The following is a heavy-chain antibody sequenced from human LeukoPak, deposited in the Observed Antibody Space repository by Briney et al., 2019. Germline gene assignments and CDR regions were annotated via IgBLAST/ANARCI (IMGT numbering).Heavy chain of an antibody. CDR3: AKVIRGIAVAGTRGAFDI. Sequence: GGSLRLSCAASGFTFSSYAMSWVRQAPGKGLEWVSAISGSGGSTYYADSVKGRFTISRDNSKNTLYLQMNSLRAEDTAVYYCAKVIRGIAVAGTRGAFDIWGQGTMVTVSS. CDR2: ISGSGGST. V-gene: IGHV3-23*01. CDR1: GFTFSSYA. J-gene: IGHJ3*02. D-gene: IGHD6-19*01.